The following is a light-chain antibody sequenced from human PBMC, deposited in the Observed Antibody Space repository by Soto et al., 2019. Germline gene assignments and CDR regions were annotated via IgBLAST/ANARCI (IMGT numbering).Light chain of an antibody. J-gene: IGKJ1*01. CDR2: GPS. CDR3: QQYGSSPPT. V-gene: IGKV3-20*01. Sequence: NVLSQSPSTLSLSPRERATLSCRASQSVSRSFLAWYQQKPGQAPRPLIYGPSSRATGIPDRFSGSGSGTDFTLTISRLEPEDFAVYFCQQYGSSPPTFGQGAKVDIK. CDR1: QSVSRSF.